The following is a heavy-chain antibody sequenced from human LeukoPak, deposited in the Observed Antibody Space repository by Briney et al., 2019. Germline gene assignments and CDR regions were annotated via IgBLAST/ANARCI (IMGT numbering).Heavy chain of an antibody. Sequence: GGSLRLSCVAPGFPFSKYSMNWVRQAPGGGLQWVSSINSDSSHKYHPDSLKGRVTVSRDNANNSLFLHMDDLRADDTAVYYCARDGEPCASISCQSYFYHYMDVWGKGTTVTVSS. V-gene: IGHV3-21*01. D-gene: IGHD2-2*01. CDR3: ARDGEPCASISCQSYFYHYMDV. J-gene: IGHJ6*03. CDR2: INSDSSHK. CDR1: GFPFSKYS.